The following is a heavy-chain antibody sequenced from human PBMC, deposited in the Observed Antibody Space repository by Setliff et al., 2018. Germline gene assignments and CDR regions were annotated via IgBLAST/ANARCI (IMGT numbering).Heavy chain of an antibody. CDR1: GGTFNTYG. Sequence: SVKVSCKASGGTFNTYGLSWVRQAPGQGLEWMGGIIPIIGEPNYAQKFQGRVTITADESTSTAYMELRSLKSEDTAVYYCAREALQRAGLYIFDIWGQGMLVTVSS. V-gene: IGHV1-69*13. D-gene: IGHD3-10*01. J-gene: IGHJ4*02. CDR3: AREALQRAGLYIFDI. CDR2: IIPIIGEP.